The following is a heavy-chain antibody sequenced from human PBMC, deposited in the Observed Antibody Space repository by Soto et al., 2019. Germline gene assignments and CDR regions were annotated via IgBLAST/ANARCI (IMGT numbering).Heavy chain of an antibody. CDR2: INHSGST. J-gene: IGHJ3*02. V-gene: IGHV4-34*01. CDR1: GWSFSGYY. Sequence: SETLSLTRAGYGWSFSGYYSTWIRHPPGTGLEWIGEINHSGSTNYNPSLKSRVTISVDTSKNQFSLKLTSVTAADTAVYYCARGGNSSSWYHGAFNIWGQGTMVT. D-gene: IGHD6-13*01. CDR3: ARGGNSSSWYHGAFNI.